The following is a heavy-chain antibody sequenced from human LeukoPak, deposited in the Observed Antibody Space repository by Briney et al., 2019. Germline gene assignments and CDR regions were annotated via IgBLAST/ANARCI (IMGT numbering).Heavy chain of an antibody. V-gene: IGHV3-66*04. CDR3: ARPGTGPYYYYGMDV. CDR1: GFTFSSYA. J-gene: IGHJ6*02. CDR2: IYSGGST. Sequence: GGSLRLSCAASGFTFSSYAMSWVRQAPGKGLEWVSVIYSGGSTYYADSVKGRFTISRDNSKNTLYLQMNSLRAEDTAVYYCARPGTGPYYYYGMDVWGQGTTVTVSS.